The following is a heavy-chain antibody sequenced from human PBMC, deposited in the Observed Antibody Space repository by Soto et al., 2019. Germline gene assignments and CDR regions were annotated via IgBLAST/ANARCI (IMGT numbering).Heavy chain of an antibody. CDR1: GGSFSGYY. CDR2: INHSGST. D-gene: IGHD6-13*01. V-gene: IGHV4-34*01. Sequence: QVQLQQWGAGLLKPSETLSLTCAVYGGSFSGYYWSWIRQPPGKGLEWIGEINHSGSTNYNPSLKSRVTISVDTSKNQFSLKLSSVTAADTAVYYCARGISTTPFRYSSWGQGTLVTVSS. J-gene: IGHJ4*02. CDR3: ARGISTTPFRYSS.